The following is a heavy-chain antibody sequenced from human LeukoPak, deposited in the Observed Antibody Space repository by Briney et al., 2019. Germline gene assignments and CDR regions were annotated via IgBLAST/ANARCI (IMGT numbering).Heavy chain of an antibody. CDR1: GGSFSGYY. J-gene: IGHJ4*02. V-gene: IGHV4-34*01. CDR3: ARGQDIVVVVAARFDY. D-gene: IGHD2-15*01. CDR2: INHSGST. Sequence: SETLSLTCAVYGGSFSGYYWGWIRQPPGKGLEWIGEINHSGSTNYNPSLKSRVTISVDTSKNQFSLKLSSVTAADTAVYYCARGQDIVVVVAARFDYWGQGTLVTVSS.